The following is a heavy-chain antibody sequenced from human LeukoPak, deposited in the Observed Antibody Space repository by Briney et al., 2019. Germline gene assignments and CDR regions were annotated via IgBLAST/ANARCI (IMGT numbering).Heavy chain of an antibody. CDR3: AREGRDYYYYYGMDV. Sequence: ASVKGSCKASGYTFTSYAMHWVRQAPGQRLEWMGWINAGNGNTKYSQKFQGRVTITRDTSASTAYMELSSLRSEDTAVYYCAREGRDYYYYYGMDVWGQGTTVTVSS. V-gene: IGHV1-3*01. CDR2: INAGNGNT. D-gene: IGHD2-15*01. CDR1: GYTFTSYA. J-gene: IGHJ6*02.